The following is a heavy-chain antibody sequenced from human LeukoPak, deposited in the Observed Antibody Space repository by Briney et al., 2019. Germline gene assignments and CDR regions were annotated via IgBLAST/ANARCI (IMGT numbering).Heavy chain of an antibody. CDR2: IYTSGST. CDR1: GGSISSYY. CDR3: ARQVATEPFRYYYYMDV. V-gene: IGHV4-4*09. D-gene: IGHD5-12*01. Sequence: SETLSLICTVSGGSISSYYWSWIRQPPGKGLEWIGYIYTSGSTNYNPSLKSRVTISVDTSKNQFSLKLSSVTAADTAVYYCARQVATEPFRYYYYMDVWGKGTTVTVSS. J-gene: IGHJ6*03.